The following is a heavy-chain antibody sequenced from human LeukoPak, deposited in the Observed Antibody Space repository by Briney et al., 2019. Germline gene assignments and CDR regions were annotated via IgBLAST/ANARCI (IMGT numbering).Heavy chain of an antibody. CDR3: ARGIAVANWFDP. D-gene: IGHD6-19*01. CDR2: INPNAGTT. CDR1: GYTFTSYY. V-gene: IGHV1-46*01. J-gene: IGHJ5*02. Sequence: ASVKVSCKASGYTFTSYYMHWVRQAPGQGLEWMGIINPNAGTTSYAQKFQGRVTVTRDTSTSTVYMELSSLRSEDTAVYYCARGIAVANWFDPWGQGTLVTVSS.